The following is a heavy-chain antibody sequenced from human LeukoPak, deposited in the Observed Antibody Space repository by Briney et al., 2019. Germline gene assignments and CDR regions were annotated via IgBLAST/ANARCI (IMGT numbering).Heavy chain of an antibody. CDR3: ARDMGGAYYDFWSGYYYWFDP. D-gene: IGHD3-3*01. Sequence: RASVKVSCKASGYTFTSYYMHWVRQAPGQGLEWMGIISPSGGSTSYAQKFQGRVTMTRDMSTSTVYMELSSLRSEDTAVYYCARDMGGAYYDFWSGYYYWFDPWGQGTLVTVSS. J-gene: IGHJ5*02. CDR1: GYTFTSYY. CDR2: ISPSGGST. V-gene: IGHV1-46*01.